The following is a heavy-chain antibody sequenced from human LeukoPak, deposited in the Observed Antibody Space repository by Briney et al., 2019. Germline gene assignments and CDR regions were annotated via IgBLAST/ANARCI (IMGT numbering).Heavy chain of an antibody. J-gene: IGHJ4*02. D-gene: IGHD3-22*01. CDR2: IYTSGST. CDR1: GGSMSSYY. Sequence: SETLSLTCTVSGGSMSSYYWSWIRQPAGKGLEWIGRIYTSGSTNYNPSLKSRVTMSVDTSKNQFSLKLSSVTAADTAVYYCAREHRYYYDSSGYYSVIFFDYWGQGTLVTVSS. V-gene: IGHV4-4*07. CDR3: AREHRYYYDSSGYYSVIFFDY.